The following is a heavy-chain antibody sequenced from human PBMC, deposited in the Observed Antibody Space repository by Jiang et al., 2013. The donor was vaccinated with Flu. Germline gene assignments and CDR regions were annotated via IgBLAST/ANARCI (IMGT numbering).Heavy chain of an antibody. D-gene: IGHD3-10*01. CDR1: GYTFTSYG. CDR2: ISAYNGNT. Sequence: GAEVKKPGASVKVSCKASGYTFTSYGISWVRQAPGQGLEWMGWISAYNGNTNYAQKLQGRVTMTTDTSTSTAYMELRSLRSDDTAVYYCARARSVVRGVIPNWFDPWGQGTLVTVSS. V-gene: IGHV1-18*01. CDR3: ARARSVVRGVIPNWFDP. J-gene: IGHJ5*02.